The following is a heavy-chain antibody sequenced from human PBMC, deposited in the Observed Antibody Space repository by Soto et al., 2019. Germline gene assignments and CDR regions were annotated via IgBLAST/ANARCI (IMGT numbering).Heavy chain of an antibody. V-gene: IGHV3-53*01. Sequence: DVQVVESGGGLIQPGGSLRLSCAASGFTVSNNYMSWVRQGPGKGLEWVSTIYSGDSTYYADSVKGRFTISRDNSKNTLYLLMNSLRTEDTAVYYCARYYDYSGGTSRGMDVWGQGTTVTVSS. CDR1: GFTVSNNY. D-gene: IGHD3-22*01. CDR3: ARYYDYSGGTSRGMDV. J-gene: IGHJ6*02. CDR2: IYSGDST.